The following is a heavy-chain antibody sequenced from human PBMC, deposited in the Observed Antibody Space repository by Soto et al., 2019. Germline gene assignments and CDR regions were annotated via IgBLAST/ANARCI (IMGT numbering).Heavy chain of an antibody. CDR3: ARAVLLLPLCIDL. CDR1: GGSISGYY. CDR2: IYYSGST. D-gene: IGHD2-15*01. Sequence: SETLSLTCTVSGGSISGYYWSWIRQPPGKGLEWIGYIYYSGSTNYNPSLKSRVTISVDTSKNQFSLKLSSVTAADTAVYYCARAVLLLPLCIDLRGQGPLVTVFS. J-gene: IGHJ4*02. V-gene: IGHV4-59*08.